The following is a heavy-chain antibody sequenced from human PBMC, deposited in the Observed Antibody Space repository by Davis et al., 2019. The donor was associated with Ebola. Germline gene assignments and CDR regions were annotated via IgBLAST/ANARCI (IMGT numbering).Heavy chain of an antibody. D-gene: IGHD3/OR15-3a*01. CDR2: ISYDGNQK. V-gene: IGHV3-30*03. CDR3: AREDVGSYDFWSGNPQLHAFDL. Sequence: GESLKISCAASGFTFSVYGMHWVRQAPGKGLEWVAVISYDGNQKYSADAVKGRFTISRDNAKSLVYLQMNSLRAEDTAVYYCAREDVGSYDFWSGNPQLHAFDLWGQGTMVTVSS. J-gene: IGHJ3*01. CDR1: GFTFSVYG.